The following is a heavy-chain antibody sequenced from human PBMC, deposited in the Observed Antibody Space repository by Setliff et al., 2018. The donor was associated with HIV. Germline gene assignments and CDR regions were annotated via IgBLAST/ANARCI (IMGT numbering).Heavy chain of an antibody. Sequence: GSLRLSCAASRITFSSNSMNWVRQAPGKGLEWVSSISSSSRYIYYADSVKGRFTLARDNAKSSLYLQMNSLRDEDTAVYYCARGGGAGTTVYYYMDVWGKGTTVTVSS. CDR1: RITFSSNS. CDR3: ARGGGAGTTVYYYMDV. D-gene: IGHD1-7*01. CDR2: ISSSSRYI. J-gene: IGHJ6*03. V-gene: IGHV3-21*01.